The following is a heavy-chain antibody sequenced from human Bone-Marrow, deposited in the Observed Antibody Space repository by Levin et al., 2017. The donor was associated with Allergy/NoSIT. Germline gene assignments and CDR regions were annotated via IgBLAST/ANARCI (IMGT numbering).Heavy chain of an antibody. J-gene: IGHJ4*02. CDR3: AKDRDFYGSGSLGN. D-gene: IGHD3-10*01. CDR2: ISGSGDST. CDR1: GFTFSNYA. Sequence: GGSLRLSCAASGFTFSNYAMSWVPQAPGKGLEWVSGISGSGDSTYDGDSVKGRFTISRDNSKNTLYLQMNSLRAEDTAVYYCAKDRDFYGSGSLGNWGQGTLVTVSS. V-gene: IGHV3-23*01.